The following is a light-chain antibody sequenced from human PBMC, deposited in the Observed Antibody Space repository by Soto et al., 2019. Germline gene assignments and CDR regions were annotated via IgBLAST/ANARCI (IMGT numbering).Light chain of an antibody. CDR2: AAS. J-gene: IGKJ4*01. CDR3: QHGYSTPLT. V-gene: IGKV1-39*01. Sequence: DIQMTQSPSSLSASVGDRVTITCRASQSISTYLHWYQQKPGKAPNLLIYAASTLQSRVPSRFSGSGSETDFTLTISSLQPEYFATYFCQHGYSTPLTFGGGTKMDIK. CDR1: QSISTY.